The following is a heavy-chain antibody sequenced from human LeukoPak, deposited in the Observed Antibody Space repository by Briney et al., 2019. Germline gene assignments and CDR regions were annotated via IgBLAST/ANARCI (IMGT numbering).Heavy chain of an antibody. D-gene: IGHD3-16*01. J-gene: IGHJ4*02. CDR3: ARGGGTYPFDY. Sequence: PSETLSLTCAVSGYSINNGYYWGWIRQPPGKGLEWIGSIYHSGSTYYNPSLKSRVTISIDTSKNQFSLKLTSVTAADTAVYYCARGGGTYPFDYWGQETLVTVSS. V-gene: IGHV4-38-2*01. CDR2: IYHSGST. CDR1: GYSINNGYY.